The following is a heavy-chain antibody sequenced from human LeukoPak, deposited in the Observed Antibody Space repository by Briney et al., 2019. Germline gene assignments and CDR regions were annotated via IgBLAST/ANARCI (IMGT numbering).Heavy chain of an antibody. CDR1: GYSFTSYW. D-gene: IGHD2-21*02. V-gene: IGHV5-51*01. CDR3: ARHPQVVTDPFDY. Sequence: GASLKISSTGSGYSFTSYWIGCVRQMPGKGLEWMGIIYPGDSDTRYSPSVQGQVTISADKSISTAYLQWSSLKASDTSMYYCARHPQVVTDPFDYWGQGTLVTVSS. J-gene: IGHJ4*02. CDR2: IYPGDSDT.